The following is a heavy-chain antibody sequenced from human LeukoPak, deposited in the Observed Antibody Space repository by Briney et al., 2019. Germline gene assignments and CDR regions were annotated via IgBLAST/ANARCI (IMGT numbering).Heavy chain of an antibody. Sequence: SETLSLTCTVSGGSISSYYWNWIRQPPGKGLEWIGYIYYSGSMNYNPSLKSRVTISVDTSKNQFSLKLTSVTVADTAVYYCASIAAAALDAFDIWGQGTMVTVSS. CDR1: GGSISSYY. CDR3: ASIAAAALDAFDI. D-gene: IGHD6-13*01. V-gene: IGHV4-59*12. J-gene: IGHJ3*02. CDR2: IYYSGSM.